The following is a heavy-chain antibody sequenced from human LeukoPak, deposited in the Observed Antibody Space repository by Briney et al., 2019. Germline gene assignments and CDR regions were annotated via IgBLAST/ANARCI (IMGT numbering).Heavy chain of an antibody. CDR3: ARDEDIVATNFDY. J-gene: IGHJ4*02. Sequence: GGSLRLSCAASGFTFSSYSMNRVRQAPGKGLEWVSSISSSSSYIYYADSVKGRFTISRDNAKNSLYLQMNSLRAEDTAVYYCARDEDIVATNFDYWGQGTLVTVSS. D-gene: IGHD5-12*01. CDR1: GFTFSSYS. CDR2: ISSSSSYI. V-gene: IGHV3-21*01.